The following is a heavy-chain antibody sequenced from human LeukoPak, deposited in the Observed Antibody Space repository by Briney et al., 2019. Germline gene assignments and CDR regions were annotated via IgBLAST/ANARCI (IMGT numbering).Heavy chain of an antibody. CDR3: TRSGYRHPYHFES. D-gene: IGHD3-22*01. CDR2: IYTGGGT. V-gene: IGHV3-53*01. CDR1: GFSVRTNF. J-gene: IGHJ4*02. Sequence: GGSLRLSCAVSGFSVRTNFMSWVRQAPGKGVEWVSVIYTGGGTDHADSVKGRFTISRDNSKNTLSLQMNSLRADDTAIYYCTRSGYRHPYHFESWGQGTLVIVSS.